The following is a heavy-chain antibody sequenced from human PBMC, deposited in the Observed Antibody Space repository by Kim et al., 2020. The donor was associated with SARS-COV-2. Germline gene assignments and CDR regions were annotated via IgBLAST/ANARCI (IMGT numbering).Heavy chain of an antibody. CDR3: ARHLWNWYFDL. Sequence: SETLSLTCSVSGGSISSSDYYWGWIRQPPGKGLEWIATIYYSGSTYYNPSLKGRVTISVDTSKKQFSLRLSSVTAEDAAVYYCARHLWNWYFDLWGCCIL. D-gene: IGHD2-21*01. CDR1: GGSISSSDYY. CDR2: IYYSGST. V-gene: IGHV4-39*01. J-gene: IGHJ2*01.